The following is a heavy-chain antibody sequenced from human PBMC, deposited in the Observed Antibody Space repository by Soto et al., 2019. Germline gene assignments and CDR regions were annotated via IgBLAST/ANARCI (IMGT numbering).Heavy chain of an antibody. CDR3: SRLPVVVIALGYFDP. Sequence: QLQLHESGPGLVKPSETLSLTCTVSGDSISSSYYWGWVRQPPGKGLECIGAVYYTGFTYYNPSLKRRLTISLATSKNQFSLRLSSVTAADTAIYYCSRLPVVVIALGYFDPWGPGTLVTVSS. V-gene: IGHV4-39*01. CDR2: VYYTGFT. D-gene: IGHD2-21*01. J-gene: IGHJ5*02. CDR1: GDSISSSYY.